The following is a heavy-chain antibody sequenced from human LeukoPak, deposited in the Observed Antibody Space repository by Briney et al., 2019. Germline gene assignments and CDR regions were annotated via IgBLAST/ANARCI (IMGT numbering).Heavy chain of an antibody. Sequence: PPGGSLRLSCAASGFTVSSNYMSWVRQAPGKGLEWVSVIYSGGSTYYADSVKGRFTISRDNSKNTLYLQMNSLRAEDTAVYYCARANLNYYGSGSYYLWGQGTLVTVSS. CDR1: GFTVSSNY. J-gene: IGHJ5*02. D-gene: IGHD3-10*01. V-gene: IGHV3-53*01. CDR3: ARANLNYYGSGSYYL. CDR2: IYSGGST.